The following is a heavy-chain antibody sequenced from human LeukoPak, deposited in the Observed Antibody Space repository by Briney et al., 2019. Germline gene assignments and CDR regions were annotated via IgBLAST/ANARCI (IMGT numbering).Heavy chain of an antibody. CDR2: ISSSSSYI. CDR1: GFTFSSYS. J-gene: IGHJ2*01. CDR3: ARRPDYYDSSGYEYFDL. Sequence: GGSLRLSCAASGFTFSSYSMNWVRQAPGKGLEWVSSISSSSSYIYYADSVKGRFTISRDNAKNSLYLQMNSLRAEDTAVHYCARRPDYYDSSGYEYFDLWGRGTLVTVSS. D-gene: IGHD3-22*01. V-gene: IGHV3-21*01.